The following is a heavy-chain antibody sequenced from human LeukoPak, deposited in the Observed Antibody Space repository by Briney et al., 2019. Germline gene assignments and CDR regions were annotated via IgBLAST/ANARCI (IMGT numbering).Heavy chain of an antibody. CDR2: INPNSGGT. CDR1: GYTFTGYY. CDR3: ARDRITMVRGANWFDP. D-gene: IGHD3-10*01. V-gene: IGHV1-2*06. Sequence: ASVKVSCKASGYTFTGYYMHWVRQAPGQGLEWMGRINPNSGGTNYAQKFQGRVTMTRDTSISTAYTELSRLRSDDTAVYYCARDRITMVRGANWFDPWGQGTLVTVSS. J-gene: IGHJ5*02.